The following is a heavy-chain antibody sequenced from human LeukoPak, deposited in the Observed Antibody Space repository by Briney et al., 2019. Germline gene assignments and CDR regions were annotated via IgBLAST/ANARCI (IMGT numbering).Heavy chain of an antibody. V-gene: IGHV1-18*04. D-gene: IGHD3-22*01. Sequence: ASVKVSCKTSGYTFTNYGISWVRQAPGQGPEWMGWISGYSGDTNYAQNLKGRVTMTTDTSTTTAYMELRSLRSDDTAVYYCARDTDYYDSSGYSGVNYAFDIWGQGTMVTVSS. CDR1: GYTFTNYG. J-gene: IGHJ3*02. CDR3: ARDTDYYDSSGYSGVNYAFDI. CDR2: ISGYSGDT.